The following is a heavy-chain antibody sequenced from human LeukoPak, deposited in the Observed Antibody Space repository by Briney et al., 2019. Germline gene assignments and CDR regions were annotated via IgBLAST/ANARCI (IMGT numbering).Heavy chain of an antibody. CDR3: ARDSFTMVREVIGWFDP. V-gene: IGHV3-48*04. CDR2: ISSSSSTI. CDR1: GFTFSSYS. J-gene: IGHJ5*02. D-gene: IGHD3-10*01. Sequence: GGSLRLSCAASGFTFSSYSMNWVRQAPGKGLEWVSYISSSSSTIYYADSVKGRFTISRDNAKNSLYLQMNSLRAEDTAVYYCARDSFTMVREVIGWFDPWGQGTLVTVSS.